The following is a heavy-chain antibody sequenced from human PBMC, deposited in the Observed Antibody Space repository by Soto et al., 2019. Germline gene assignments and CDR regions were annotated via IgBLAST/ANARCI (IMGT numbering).Heavy chain of an antibody. Sequence: PSETLSLTCTVSGVSISSGGYYWSWIRQHPGKGLEWSGYIYYSGSTYYNPSLKSRVTISVDTSKNQFSLNLSSVTAADTAVYHCATPSGNTKNHSTSWYPSSWSAPWGQGTLVTVSS. CDR2: IYYSGST. D-gene: IGHD6-13*01. J-gene: IGHJ5*02. CDR1: GVSISSGGYY. V-gene: IGHV4-31*03. CDR3: ATPSGNTKNHSTSWYPSSWSAP.